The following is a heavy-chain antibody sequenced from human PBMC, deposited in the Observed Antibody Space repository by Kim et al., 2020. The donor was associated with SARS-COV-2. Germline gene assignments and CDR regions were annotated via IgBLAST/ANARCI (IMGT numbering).Heavy chain of an antibody. CDR1: GFTFSSYG. CDR2: ISYDGSNK. V-gene: IGHV3-30*18. D-gene: IGHD2-21*02. CDR3: AKDEIGWGL. Sequence: GGSLRLSCAASGFTFSSYGMHWVRQAPGKGLEWVAVISYDGSNKYYADSVKGRFTISRDNSKNTLYLQMNSLRAEDTAVYYCAKDEIGWGLWGQGTLVTVSS. J-gene: IGHJ4*02.